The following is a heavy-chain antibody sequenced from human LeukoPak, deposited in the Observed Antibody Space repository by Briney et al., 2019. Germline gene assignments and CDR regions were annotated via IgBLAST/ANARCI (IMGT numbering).Heavy chain of an antibody. CDR3: ARGGACSSTSCYNNWFDP. CDR1: GGSISSGGYS. J-gene: IGHJ5*02. D-gene: IGHD2-2*01. CDR2: IYYSGST. Sequence: SETLSLTCAVSGGSISSGGYSWSWIRQPPGKGLEWIGYIYYSGSTNYNPSLKSRVTISVDTSKNQFSLKLSSVTAADTAVYYCARGGACSSTSCYNNWFDPWGQGTLVTVSS. V-gene: IGHV4-61*08.